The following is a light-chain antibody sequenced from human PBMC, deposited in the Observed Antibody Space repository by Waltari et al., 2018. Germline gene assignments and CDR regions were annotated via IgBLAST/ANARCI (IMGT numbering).Light chain of an antibody. CDR2: DVS. CDR3: SSQSSDNVVL. Sequence: QSALTQPASVSGFPGQSITTPCTGTSSDVGSYNSVSWYQDHPGQGPKVIIYDVSDRPSGVSARFSGSKSGNTASLTISGLQAEDEADYYCSSQSSDNVVLFGGGTKVTVL. J-gene: IGLJ3*02. V-gene: IGLV2-14*03. CDR1: SSDVGSYNS.